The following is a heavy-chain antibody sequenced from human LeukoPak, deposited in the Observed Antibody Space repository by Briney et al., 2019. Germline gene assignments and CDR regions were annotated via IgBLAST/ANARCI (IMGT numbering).Heavy chain of an antibody. D-gene: IGHD3-10*01. Sequence: GGSLRLSCGVSGITLSNYGMSWVRQAPGKGLEWVSGISGSGGSTYYADSVKGRFTISRDNSKNTLYLQMNSLGAEDTAVYFCAKRGIVIRGFFEIGLHKEAYYFDSWAREPWSPSPQ. J-gene: IGHJ4*02. V-gene: IGHV3-23*01. CDR2: ISGSGGST. CDR1: GITLSNYG. CDR3: AKRGIVIRGFFEIGLHKEAYYFDS.